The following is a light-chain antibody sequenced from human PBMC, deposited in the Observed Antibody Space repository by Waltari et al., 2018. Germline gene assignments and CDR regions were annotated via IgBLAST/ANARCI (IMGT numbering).Light chain of an antibody. CDR2: KAS. V-gene: IGKV1-5*03. CDR3: QQYSNYPWT. Sequence: DIQMTQSPSTLSASVGDRVTITCRASQIISGWLAWYQQQPGKAPKLLIHKASVLESGVPSRFGGSGSGAGIEFTLTISSLQPDDFATYHCQQYSNYPWTFGQGTRVEIK. J-gene: IGKJ1*01. CDR1: QIISGW.